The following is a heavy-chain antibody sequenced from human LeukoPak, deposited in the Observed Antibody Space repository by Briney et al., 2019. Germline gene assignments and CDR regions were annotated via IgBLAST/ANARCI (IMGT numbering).Heavy chain of an antibody. CDR3: TRGSQSDYYYGMDV. Sequence: GGSLRLPCAASGFTFSGSAMHWVRQASGKGLEWVGRIRSRTNTYATAYAASVKGRFTISGDDSKNTAYLQMNSLKTEDTAVYYCTRGSQSDYYYGMDVWGQGTTVTVSS. J-gene: IGHJ6*02. CDR1: GFTFSGSA. CDR2: IRSRTNTYAT. V-gene: IGHV3-73*01.